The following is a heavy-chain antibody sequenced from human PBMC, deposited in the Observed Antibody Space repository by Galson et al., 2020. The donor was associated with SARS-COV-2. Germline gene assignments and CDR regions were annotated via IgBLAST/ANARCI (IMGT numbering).Heavy chain of an antibody. CDR3: AADLFYSAHSGSHSGFDA. Sequence: SVKVSCKAYGFTFSGSGVQWVRQARGQRLEWIGWIVVATGNTNYAQKFQDRVTITRDMSTSTAYMELSGLRSEDTALYYCAADLFYSAHSGSHSGFDAWGQGTLITVSS. CDR2: IVVATGNT. CDR1: GFTFSGSG. D-gene: IGHD3-22*01. V-gene: IGHV1-58*01. J-gene: IGHJ4*02.